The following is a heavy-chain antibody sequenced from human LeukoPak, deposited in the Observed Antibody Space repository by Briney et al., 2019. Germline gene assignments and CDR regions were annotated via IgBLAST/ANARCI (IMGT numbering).Heavy chain of an antibody. CDR3: ARALRYCSGGSCYTYHYMDV. D-gene: IGHD2-15*01. J-gene: IGHJ6*03. V-gene: IGHV1-18*01. CDR2: ISAYNGNT. Sequence: ASVKVSCKASGYTFTSYGISWVRQAPGQGLEWMGWISAYNGNTNYAQKLQGRVTMTTDTSTSTAYMELRSLRSDDTAVYYCARALRYCSGGSCYTYHYMDVWGKGTRSPSP. CDR1: GYTFTSYG.